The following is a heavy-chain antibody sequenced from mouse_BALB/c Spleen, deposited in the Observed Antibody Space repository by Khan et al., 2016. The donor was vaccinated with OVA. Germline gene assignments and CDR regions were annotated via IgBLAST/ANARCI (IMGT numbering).Heavy chain of an antibody. CDR3: ARNSDRYDFSY. Sequence: VQLQESGPGLVQPSQSLSITCTVSGFSLTTYGIHWVRQSPGKGLEWLGVIWSGGNADYNAAFISRLSISKGNSKSQVFFKMNSLQADDTAIYYCARNSDRYDFSYWGQGTLVTVSA. D-gene: IGHD2-14*01. CDR1: GFSLTTYG. V-gene: IGHV2-4-1*01. CDR2: IWSGGNA. J-gene: IGHJ3*01.